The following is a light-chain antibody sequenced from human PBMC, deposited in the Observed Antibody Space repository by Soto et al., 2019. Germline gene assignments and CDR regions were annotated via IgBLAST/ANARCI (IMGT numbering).Light chain of an antibody. Sequence: EIVLTQSPATLSLSPGERATLSCGASQSVSSSYLACYQQKPGLAPRLLIYDASSRATGIPDRFSGSGSGTDFTLTISRLEPEDFGVYYCQQYGSSPYTFGQGTKLEIK. CDR2: DAS. CDR3: QQYGSSPYT. CDR1: QSVSSSY. V-gene: IGKV3D-20*01. J-gene: IGKJ2*01.